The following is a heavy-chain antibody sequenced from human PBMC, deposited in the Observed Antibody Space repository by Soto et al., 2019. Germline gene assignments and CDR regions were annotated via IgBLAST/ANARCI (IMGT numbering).Heavy chain of an antibody. V-gene: IGHV3-30*18. D-gene: IGHD3-9*01. Sequence: GGSMRISCAASGFTFSYYGMHWVRQAPGKGLEWVAVISYDGSNKYYADSVKGRFTISRDNSKNTLYLQMNSLRAEDTAVYYCAKDRYFDWLLDYWGQGTLVTVSS. CDR2: ISYDGSNK. J-gene: IGHJ4*02. CDR3: AKDRYFDWLLDY. CDR1: GFTFSYYG.